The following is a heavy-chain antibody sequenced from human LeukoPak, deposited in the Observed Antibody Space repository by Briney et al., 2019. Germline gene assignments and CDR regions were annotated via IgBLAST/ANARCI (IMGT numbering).Heavy chain of an antibody. J-gene: IGHJ4*02. Sequence: GGSLRLSCAASGFTFISYAMSWVRQAPGKGLEWVSSINGGGGGTYYADSVKGRFTISRDNSKNTLYLQMNSLRAEDTAVYYCARDRGGSFDYWGQGTLVTVSS. V-gene: IGHV3-23*01. CDR2: INGGGGGT. CDR1: GFTFISYA. CDR3: ARDRGGSFDY. D-gene: IGHD3-16*01.